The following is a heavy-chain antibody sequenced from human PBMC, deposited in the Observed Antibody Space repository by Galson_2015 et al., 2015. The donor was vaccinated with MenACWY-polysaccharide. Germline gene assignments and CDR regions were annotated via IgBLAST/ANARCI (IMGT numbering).Heavy chain of an antibody. D-gene: IGHD1-26*01. CDR2: ITGSGGNT. Sequence: SLRLSCAASGFTFRRYSMSWVRQAPGRGLEWVSDITGSGGNTFYADSVKGRFTISRDNSKNSMYVQMNSLRAEDTAVYYCAKARSGNYYSALVIWGQGTMFTVSS. CDR3: AKARSGNYYSALVI. CDR1: GFTFRRYS. J-gene: IGHJ3*02. V-gene: IGHV3-23*01.